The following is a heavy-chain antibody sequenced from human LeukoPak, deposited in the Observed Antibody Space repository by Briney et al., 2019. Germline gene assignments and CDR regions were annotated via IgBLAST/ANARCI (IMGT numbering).Heavy chain of an antibody. J-gene: IGHJ4*02. Sequence: GGSLRLSCAASGFTFSSYGMHWVRQAPGKGLEWVAVIWYDGSNKYYADSVKGRFTIPRDNSKNTLYLQMNSLRAEDTAVYYCARGITMIVAPPNYWGREPWSPSPQ. V-gene: IGHV3-33*01. D-gene: IGHD3-22*01. CDR3: ARGITMIVAPPNY. CDR2: IWYDGSNK. CDR1: GFTFSSYG.